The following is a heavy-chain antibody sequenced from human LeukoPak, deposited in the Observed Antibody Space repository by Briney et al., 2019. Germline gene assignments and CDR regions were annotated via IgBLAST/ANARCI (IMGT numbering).Heavy chain of an antibody. CDR2: ISGSGGST. CDR3: AKDDTYYYGSGSYYLYFDY. Sequence: GGSLRLSCAASGFTFSSYAMSWVRQAPGKGLEWVSAISGSGGSTYYADSVKGRFTISRDNSKNTLYLQMNSLRAEDTAVYYCAKDDTYYYGSGSYYLYFDYWGQGTLVIVSS. V-gene: IGHV3-23*01. D-gene: IGHD3-10*01. J-gene: IGHJ4*02. CDR1: GFTFSSYA.